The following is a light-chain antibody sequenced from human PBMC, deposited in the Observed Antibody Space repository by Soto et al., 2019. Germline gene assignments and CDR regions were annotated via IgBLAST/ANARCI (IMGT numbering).Light chain of an antibody. V-gene: IGLV1-47*02. J-gene: IGLJ3*02. CDR1: SSNIGSNY. CDR3: AAWDDSLSGPNWV. Sequence: QSVLTQPPSASGTPGQRVTISCSGSSSNIGSNYVYWYQQLPGTAPKLLIYSNNQRPSGVPDRFSGSKSGTLASLAISGLRSEDEADYYCAAWDDSLSGPNWVFGGGTKLTVL. CDR2: SNN.